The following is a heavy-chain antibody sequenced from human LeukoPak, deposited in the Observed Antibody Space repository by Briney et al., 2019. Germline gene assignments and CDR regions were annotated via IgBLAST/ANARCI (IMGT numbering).Heavy chain of an antibody. V-gene: IGHV3-33*06. CDR3: AKPNDYGDYDAFDI. J-gene: IGHJ3*02. CDR2: IWYDGSNK. D-gene: IGHD4-17*01. CDR1: GFTFSSYG. Sequence: GRSLRLSCAASGFTFSSYGMLWVRQAPGKGLEWVAVIWYDGSNKYYADSVKGRFTISRDNSKNTLYLQMNSLRAEDTAVYYCAKPNDYGDYDAFDIWGQGTMVTVSS.